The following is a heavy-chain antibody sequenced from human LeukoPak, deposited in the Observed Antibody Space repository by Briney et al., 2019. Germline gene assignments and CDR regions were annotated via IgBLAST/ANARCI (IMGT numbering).Heavy chain of an antibody. CDR3: AKSSVRGVDSFDY. J-gene: IGHJ4*02. CDR2: ISGTGVNT. D-gene: IGHD3-10*01. CDR1: GFTFSNFA. V-gene: IGHV3-23*01. Sequence: GGSLRLSCAASGFTFSNFAMSWVRQAPGKGLEWVSSISGTGVNTHCADSARGRFTISRDYSMNTLYLRMSSLRAEDTAVYYCAKSSVRGVDSFDYWGQGTLVTVSS.